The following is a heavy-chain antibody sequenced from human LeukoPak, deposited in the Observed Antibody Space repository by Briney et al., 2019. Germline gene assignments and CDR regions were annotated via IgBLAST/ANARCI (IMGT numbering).Heavy chain of an antibody. V-gene: IGHV4-34*01. CDR3: ARGGFYCGGDCYVDY. Sequence: SETLSLTCAVYGGSFSPYYWSWIRQPPGKGLEWIGEINHSGSTNYSPSLKSRVTISVDTSKNQFSLRLSSVTAADTAVYYCARGGFYCGGDCYVDYWGQGTLVTVSS. J-gene: IGHJ4*02. CDR2: INHSGST. CDR1: GGSFSPYY. D-gene: IGHD2-21*02.